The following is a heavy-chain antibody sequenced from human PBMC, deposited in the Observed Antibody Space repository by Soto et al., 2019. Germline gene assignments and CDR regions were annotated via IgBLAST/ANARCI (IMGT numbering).Heavy chain of an antibody. CDR3: VRRGYSHGWDVFDI. CDR2: IIPIFGTA. V-gene: IGHV1-69*01. CDR1: GGTFSSYA. D-gene: IGHD5-18*01. J-gene: IGHJ3*02. Sequence: QVQLVQSGAEVKKPGSSVKVSCQASGGTFSSYAISLVLQAPGQAREWMGGIIPIFGTANYAQKFQGRVTITADEATSTAYMELSSLRSEDTSVDSCVRRGYSHGWDVFDIWCQGTMVRVSS.